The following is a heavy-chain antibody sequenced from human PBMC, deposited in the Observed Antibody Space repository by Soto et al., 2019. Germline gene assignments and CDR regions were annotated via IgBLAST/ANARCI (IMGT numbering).Heavy chain of an antibody. Sequence: ASVKVSCKASGYTFTSYGISWVRQAPGQGLEWMGWISAYNGNTNYAQKLQGRVTMTTNTSTSTAYMKLRSLRSDDTAVYYCARDRGLHIVVVTASKIPYYGMDVWGQGTTVTVSS. J-gene: IGHJ6*02. CDR2: ISAYNGNT. CDR3: ARDRGLHIVVVTASKIPYYGMDV. V-gene: IGHV1-18*01. CDR1: GYTFTSYG. D-gene: IGHD2-21*02.